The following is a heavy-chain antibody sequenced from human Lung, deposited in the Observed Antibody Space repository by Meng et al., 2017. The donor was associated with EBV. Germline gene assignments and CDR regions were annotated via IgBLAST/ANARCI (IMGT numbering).Heavy chain of an antibody. V-gene: IGHV4-30-4*01. CDR3: ARNYYFDY. CDR2: IYYTGST. CDR1: GGSINSGDYY. Sequence: HVLLKVSGPGLVKPSQTLSLTCTVSGGSINSGDYYWSWIRQPPGKGLEWIGYIYYTGSTYYNPSLKSRVTISMDTSKNQFSLRLSSVTAADTAVYYCARNYYFDYWGQGTLVTVSS. J-gene: IGHJ4*02.